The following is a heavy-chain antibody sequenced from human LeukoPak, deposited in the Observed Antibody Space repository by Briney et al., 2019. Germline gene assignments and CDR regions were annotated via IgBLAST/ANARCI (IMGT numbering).Heavy chain of an antibody. J-gene: IGHJ5*01. D-gene: IGHD2-21*01. V-gene: IGHV3-30*03. CDR1: GFTFSSHG. CDR3: ARDGIYCGPTCYHPHPNWFDS. Sequence: AGGSLRLSCAASGFTFSSHGMHWVRRAPGKGLEWVGIISYDGSNKYYIDSVKGRFSISRDNSKNTLYLQMNSLRAEDTAVYYCARDGIYCGPTCYHPHPNWFDSWGQGTLVTVSS. CDR2: ISYDGSNK.